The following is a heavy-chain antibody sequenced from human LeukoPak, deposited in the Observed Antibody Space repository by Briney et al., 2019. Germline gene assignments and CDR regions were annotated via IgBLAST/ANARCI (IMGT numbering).Heavy chain of an antibody. CDR3: VKYGADV. D-gene: IGHD3-10*01. Sequence: PGGSLRLSCAASRFTFSTYAMSWVRQPPWKGLEWVSAISGSDGSTYYADSVKGRFTISRDNSKNTLYLQMNSLRAEDTAVYYCVKYGADVWGQGTTVTVSS. V-gene: IGHV3-23*01. CDR1: RFTFSTYA. J-gene: IGHJ6*02. CDR2: ISGSDGST.